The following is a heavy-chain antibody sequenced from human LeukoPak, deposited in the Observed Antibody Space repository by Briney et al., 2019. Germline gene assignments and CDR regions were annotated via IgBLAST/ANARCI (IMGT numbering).Heavy chain of an antibody. Sequence: PSETLSLTCSVSGASIGSYYWIWIRQPPGKGPEWLGTIYYSGNTKYNSSLKSRVSILADTSNNQFSLRLSSVPAADTAVYYCAREGLTTIGVIDVWGKGTTVTVSS. CDR2: IYYSGNT. V-gene: IGHV4-59*01. CDR3: AREGLTTIGVIDV. CDR1: GASIGSYY. D-gene: IGHD1-1*01. J-gene: IGHJ6*03.